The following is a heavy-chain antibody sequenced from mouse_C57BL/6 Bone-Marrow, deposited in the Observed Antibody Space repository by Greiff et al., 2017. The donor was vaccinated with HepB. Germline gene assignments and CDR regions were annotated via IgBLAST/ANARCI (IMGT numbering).Heavy chain of an antibody. CDR3: ARRDYSFAY. J-gene: IGHJ3*01. CDR1: GFTFSDYG. CDR2: ISNLAYSI. Sequence: EVQLQESGGGLVQPGGSLKLSCAASGFTFSDYGMAWVRQAPRKGPEWVAFISNLAYSIYYADTVTGRFTISRENAKNTLYLEMSSLRSEDTAMYYCARRDYSFAYWGQGTLVTVSA. D-gene: IGHD1-1*01. V-gene: IGHV5-15*01.